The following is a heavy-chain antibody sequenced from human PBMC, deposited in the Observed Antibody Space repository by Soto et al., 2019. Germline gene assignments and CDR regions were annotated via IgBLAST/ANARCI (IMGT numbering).Heavy chain of an antibody. V-gene: IGHV4-34*01. D-gene: IGHD5-12*01. CDR1: GGSLSGYY. Sequence: QVQLQQWGAGLLKPSETLSLNCGVNGGSLSGYYWSWIRQPPGKGLEWIGEIKDGGYTNYSPSLMSRATISSDRSSNQFSLRLNSVTAADAGVYYCARGQEGVVATHWDQGALVTVSS. CDR2: IKDGGYT. CDR3: ARGQEGVVATH. J-gene: IGHJ4*02.